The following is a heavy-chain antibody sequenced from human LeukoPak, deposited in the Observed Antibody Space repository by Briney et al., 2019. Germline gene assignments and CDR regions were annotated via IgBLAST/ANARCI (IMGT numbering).Heavy chain of an antibody. V-gene: IGHV1-2*02. D-gene: IGHD3-10*01. CDR3: ARDRYLLWFGELSANWDY. CDR1: GYTFTSYG. J-gene: IGHJ4*02. Sequence: ASVKVSCKASGYTFTSYGISWVRQAPGQGLEWMGWINPNSGGTNYAQKFQGRVTMTRDTSTSTVYMELSSLRSEDTAVYYCARDRYLLWFGELSANWDYWGQGTLVTVSS. CDR2: INPNSGGT.